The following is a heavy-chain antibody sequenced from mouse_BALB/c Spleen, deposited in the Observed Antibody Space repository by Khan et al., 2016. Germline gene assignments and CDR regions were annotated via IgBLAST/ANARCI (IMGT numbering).Heavy chain of an antibody. CDR2: INTETGEP. CDR3: ARGGYWYFDV. J-gene: IGHJ1*01. V-gene: IGHV9-2-1*01. Sequence: QIQLVQSGPELKKPGETVKISCKASGYTFTDYSMHWVKQAPGKGLKWMGWINTETGEPTYADDFKGRFAFSLETSASTAYLQINNLKNEDTATYFCARGGYWYFDVWGAWTTVTVSS. CDR1: GYTFTDYS.